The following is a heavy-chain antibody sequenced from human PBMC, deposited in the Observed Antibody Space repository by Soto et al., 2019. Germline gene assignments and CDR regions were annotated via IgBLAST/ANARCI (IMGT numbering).Heavy chain of an antibody. D-gene: IGHD3-9*01. CDR3: ARDTGDILTGYYNYYYYYGMDV. Sequence: ASVKVSCKASGYAFTSYGISWVRPAPGQGLEWMGWISAYNGNTNYAQKLQGRVTMTTDTSTSTAYMELRSLRSDDTAVYYCARDTGDILTGYYNYYYYYGMDVWGQGTTVTVSS. V-gene: IGHV1-18*01. J-gene: IGHJ6*02. CDR2: ISAYNGNT. CDR1: GYAFTSYG.